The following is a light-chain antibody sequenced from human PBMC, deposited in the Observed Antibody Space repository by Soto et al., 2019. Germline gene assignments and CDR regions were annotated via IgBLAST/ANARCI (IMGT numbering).Light chain of an antibody. J-gene: IGKJ1*01. CDR2: KAS. Sequence: DIQMTQSPSTLSASVGDRVTITCRASQSISSWLAWYQQKPGKAPKLLIYKASSLESGVPSRFSGSGSGTEFTLTISSLQPDDFATYYCQQYNSYETFGKGTKVDIK. CDR3: QQYNSYET. V-gene: IGKV1-5*03. CDR1: QSISSW.